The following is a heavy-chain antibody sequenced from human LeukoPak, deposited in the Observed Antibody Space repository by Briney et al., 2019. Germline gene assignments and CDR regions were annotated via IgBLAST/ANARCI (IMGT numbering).Heavy chain of an antibody. CDR1: GFTFSSYS. CDR2: INSSSSYI. J-gene: IGHJ4*02. D-gene: IGHD3-10*01. CDR3: ARSFYGSGSYQDY. V-gene: IGHV3-21*01. Sequence: GGSLRLSCAASGFTFSSYSMNWVRQAPGKGLEWVSSINSSSSYIYYADSVKGRFTISRDNAKNSLYLQMNSLRAEDTAVYYCARSFYGSGSYQDYWGQGTLVTVSS.